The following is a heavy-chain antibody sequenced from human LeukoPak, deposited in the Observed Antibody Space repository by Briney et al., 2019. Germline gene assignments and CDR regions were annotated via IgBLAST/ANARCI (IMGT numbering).Heavy chain of an antibody. Sequence: GGSLRLSCAASRLTFSDSYMSWIRQAPGKGLEWISHITASGDPIYYADYVKGRFTISRDNAKKYLYLQMNSLRVEDTAVYYCASLGRRAAYSGPVYYYYMDVWGKGTTVTVSS. J-gene: IGHJ6*03. V-gene: IGHV3-11*04. CDR1: RLTFSDSY. CDR3: ASLGRRAAYSGPVYYYYMDV. CDR2: ITASGDPI. D-gene: IGHD5-12*01.